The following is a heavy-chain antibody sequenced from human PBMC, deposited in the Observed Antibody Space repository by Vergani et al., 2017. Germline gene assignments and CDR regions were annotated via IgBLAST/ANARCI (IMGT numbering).Heavy chain of an antibody. D-gene: IGHD3-10*01. CDR1: DGSITDGSSY. CDR3: ARGQGLLWCGESPPLDY. Sequence: QLQLQESAPGLVKPSGTLSLTCIVSDGSITDGSSYWDWIRQPPGKGLEWIGSIYFSGSAYYNPSLRTRVTVSVDTSKNQFSLKLSSVTAADTAVYYCARGQGLLWCGESPPLDYWGQGTLVTVSS. CDR2: IYFSGSA. V-gene: IGHV4-39*07. J-gene: IGHJ4*02.